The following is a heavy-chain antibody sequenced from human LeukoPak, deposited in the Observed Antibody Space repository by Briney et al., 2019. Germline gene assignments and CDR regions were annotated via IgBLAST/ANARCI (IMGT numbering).Heavy chain of an antibody. J-gene: IGHJ5*02. CDR3: AHKPAQKNYFDP. D-gene: IGHD1-7*01. CDR1: GFSLSAPQVA. Sequence: SGPTLVKPTQTLTLTCTFSGFSLSAPQVAAGWIRQPPGKALEFLALTYWGDDKRFSSSLRSRLTITSDASKNQVVLTVANLDPVDTATYYCAHKPAQKNYFDPWGQGTLVTVSS. V-gene: IGHV2-5*02. CDR2: TYWGDDK.